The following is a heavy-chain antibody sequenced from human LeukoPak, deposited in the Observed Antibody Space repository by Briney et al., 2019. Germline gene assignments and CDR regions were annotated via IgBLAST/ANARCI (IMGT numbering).Heavy chain of an antibody. D-gene: IGHD2-15*01. CDR3: ARTPNIVVVVAATWYFDL. Sequence: GGSLRLSCAASGFTFGGYAMSWVRQAPGKGLEWVSAISGSGGSTYYADSVKGRFTISRDNSKNTLYLQMNSLRAEDTAVYYCARTPNIVVVVAATWYFDLWGRGTLVTVSS. J-gene: IGHJ2*01. CDR1: GFTFGGYA. CDR2: ISGSGGST. V-gene: IGHV3-23*01.